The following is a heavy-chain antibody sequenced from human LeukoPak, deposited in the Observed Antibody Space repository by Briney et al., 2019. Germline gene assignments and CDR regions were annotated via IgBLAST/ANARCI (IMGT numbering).Heavy chain of an antibody. CDR2: INHSGST. Sequence: PSETLSLTCAVYGGSFSGYYWSWIRQPPGKGLEWIGEINHSGSTKYNPSLKSRVTISVDTSKNQFSLKLSSVTAADTAVYYCARGNSYSSGWPGYHYYGMDVWGQGTTVTVSS. V-gene: IGHV4-34*01. D-gene: IGHD6-19*01. CDR1: GGSFSGYY. CDR3: ARGNSYSSGWPGYHYYGMDV. J-gene: IGHJ6*02.